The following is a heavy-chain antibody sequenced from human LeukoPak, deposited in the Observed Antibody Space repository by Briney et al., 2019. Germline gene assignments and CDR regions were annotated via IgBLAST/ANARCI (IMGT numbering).Heavy chain of an antibody. D-gene: IGHD1-14*01. CDR2: IGTAGDT. CDR1: GFTFSSYD. J-gene: IGHJ4*02. CDR3: AREGPEGFSFDY. Sequence: PGGSLRLSCAASGFTFSSYDMHWVRQATGKGLEWVSAIGTAGDTYYPGSVKGRFTISRENAKNSLYLQMNSLRAGDTAVYYCAREGPEGFSFDYWGQGTLVTVSS. V-gene: IGHV3-13*01.